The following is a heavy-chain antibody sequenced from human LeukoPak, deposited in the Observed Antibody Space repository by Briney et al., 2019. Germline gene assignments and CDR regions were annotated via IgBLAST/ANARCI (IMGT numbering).Heavy chain of an antibody. Sequence: EGSLRLSCAASGFTFSSYAMSWVRQAPGKGLEWVSAISGSGGSTYYADSVKGRFTISRDNSKNTLYLQMNSLRAEDTAVYYCAKGDGYVSYYFDYWGQGTLVTVSS. J-gene: IGHJ4*02. D-gene: IGHD3-16*01. CDR2: ISGSGGST. CDR1: GFTFSSYA. CDR3: AKGDGYVSYYFDY. V-gene: IGHV3-23*01.